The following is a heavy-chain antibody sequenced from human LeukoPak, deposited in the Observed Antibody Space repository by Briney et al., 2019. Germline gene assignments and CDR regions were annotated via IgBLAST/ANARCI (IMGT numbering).Heavy chain of an antibody. CDR1: GSXFPNYW. CDR2: IYPGDSET. V-gene: IGHV5-51*01. CDR3: ARFLYGVYSHYFDY. D-gene: IGHD4-17*01. J-gene: IGHJ4*02. Sequence: GASLKISCKGSGSXFPNYWIGWVRQMPGKGLEWMGIIYPGDSETRYRPSFQGQVTISADRSINTAYLQWSSLRASDTAMYYCARFLYGVYSHYFDYWGQGTLVTVSS.